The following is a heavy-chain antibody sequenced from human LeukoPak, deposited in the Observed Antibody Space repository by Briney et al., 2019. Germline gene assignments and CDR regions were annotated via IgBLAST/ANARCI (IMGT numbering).Heavy chain of an antibody. CDR1: GGSISSSSYY. V-gene: IGHV4-39*07. D-gene: IGHD3-10*01. Sequence: SETLSLTCTVSGGSISSSSYYWGWIRQPPGKGLEWIGTIYYSGSTYYNPSLKSRVTISVDTSKNQFSLKLSSVTAADTAVYYCARWFGELPAFDYWGQGALVTVSS. CDR2: IYYSGST. CDR3: ARWFGELPAFDY. J-gene: IGHJ4*02.